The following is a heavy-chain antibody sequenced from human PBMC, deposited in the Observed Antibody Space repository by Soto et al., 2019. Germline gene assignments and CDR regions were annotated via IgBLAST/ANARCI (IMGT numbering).Heavy chain of an antibody. D-gene: IGHD3-22*01. J-gene: IGHJ4*02. Sequence: QVQLVESGGGVVQPGRSLRLSCAASGFTFSSYGMHWVHQAPGKGLEWVAVIWYDGSNKYYADSVKGRFTISRDNSKNTLYLQMNRLRAEDTAVYYCARDSRYDSSGYYFGYWGQGTLVTVSS. CDR3: ARDSRYDSSGYYFGY. CDR1: GFTFSSYG. CDR2: IWYDGSNK. V-gene: IGHV3-33*01.